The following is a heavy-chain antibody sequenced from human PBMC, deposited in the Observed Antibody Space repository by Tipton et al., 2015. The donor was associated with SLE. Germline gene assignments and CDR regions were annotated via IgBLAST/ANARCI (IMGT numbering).Heavy chain of an antibody. V-gene: IGHV4-4*07. Sequence: TLSLTCTVSGGSISNYYWSWIRQPAGKGLEWIGRIYTSGSTNYNPSPKSRVTISLDTSKSQFSLILNSLTAADTAVYYCARGPFQRWPPGAYWGQGTLVTVSS. D-gene: IGHD6-19*01. J-gene: IGHJ4*02. CDR3: ARGPFQRWPPGAY. CDR2: IYTSGST. CDR1: GGSISNYY.